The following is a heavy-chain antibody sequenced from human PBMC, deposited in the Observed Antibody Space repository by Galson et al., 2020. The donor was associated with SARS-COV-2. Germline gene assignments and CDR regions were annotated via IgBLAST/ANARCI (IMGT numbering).Heavy chain of an antibody. J-gene: IGHJ6*02. CDR2: IRAYNGNT. V-gene: IGHV1-18*04. D-gene: IGHD3-16*02. CDR3: ASAYYDYVWGSYRLRGMDV. Sequence: ASVKVSCKASGYTFTSYGISWVRQAPGQGLEWMGWIRAYNGNTNYAQKLQGRVTMTTDTSTSTAYMELRSLRSDDTAVYYCASAYYDYVWGSYRLRGMDVWGQGTTVTVSS. CDR1: GYTFTSYG.